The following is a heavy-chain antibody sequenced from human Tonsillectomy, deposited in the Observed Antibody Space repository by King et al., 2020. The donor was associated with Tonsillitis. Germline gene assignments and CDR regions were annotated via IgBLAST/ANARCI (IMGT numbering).Heavy chain of an antibody. CDR2: IKQDGSEK. Sequence: DVQLVESGGGLVQPGGSLRLSCAASGFTFSSYWMSWVRQAPGKGLEGVANIKQDGSEKYYVDSVKGRFTISRDNAKNSLYVQMNSLRPEDTAVYYCARDANWNVVYYGLDVWGQGTAVTVPS. CDR3: ARDANWNVVYYGLDV. CDR1: GFTFSSYW. D-gene: IGHD1-20*01. V-gene: IGHV3-7*03. J-gene: IGHJ6*02.